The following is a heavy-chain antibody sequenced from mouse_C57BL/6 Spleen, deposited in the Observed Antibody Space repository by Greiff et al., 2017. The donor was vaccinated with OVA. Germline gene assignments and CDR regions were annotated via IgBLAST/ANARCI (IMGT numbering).Heavy chain of an antibody. CDR2: INYDGSST. Sequence: EVKLVESEGGLVQPGSSMKLSCTASGFTFSDYYMAWVRQVPEKGLEWVANINYDGSSTYYLASLKSRFIISRDNAKKILYLQMSSLKSEDTATYYWARVQSTTKLDDWGQGTSVTVSS. J-gene: IGHJ4*01. V-gene: IGHV5-16*01. D-gene: IGHD1-1*01. CDR1: GFTFSDYY. CDR3: ARVQSTTKLDD.